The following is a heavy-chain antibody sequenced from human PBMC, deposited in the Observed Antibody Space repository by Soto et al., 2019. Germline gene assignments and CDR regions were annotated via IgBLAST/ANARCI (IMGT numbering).Heavy chain of an antibody. CDR2: IIPIFGTA. J-gene: IGHJ6*02. V-gene: IGHV1-69*12. Sequence: QVQMVQSGAEVKKPGSSVKVSCKASGGTFSRYAISWVRQAPGQGRGWMGGIIPIFGTANYAQKFQGRVTITADESTSTAYMELSSLRSEDTAVYYCASSVAKYYYYGMDVWGQGTTVTVSS. CDR1: GGTFSRYA. D-gene: IGHD5-12*01. CDR3: ASSVAKYYYYGMDV.